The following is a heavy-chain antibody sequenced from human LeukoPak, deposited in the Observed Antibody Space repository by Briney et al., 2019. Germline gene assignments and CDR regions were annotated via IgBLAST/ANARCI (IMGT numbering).Heavy chain of an antibody. D-gene: IGHD2-2*01. CDR3: ARDSLLPSAMGYYYMDV. Sequence: PSETLSLTCTVSGGSISSGSYYWSWIRQPAGKGLEWFGRIYTSGSTNHNPSLKSRVTISVDTSKNQFSLKLSSVTAADTALYYCARDSLLPSAMGYYYMDVWGKETTVTVSS. CDR1: GGSISSGSYY. V-gene: IGHV4-61*02. CDR2: IYTSGST. J-gene: IGHJ6*03.